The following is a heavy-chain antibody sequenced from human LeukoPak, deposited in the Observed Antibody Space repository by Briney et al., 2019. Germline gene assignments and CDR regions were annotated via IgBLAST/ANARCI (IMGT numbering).Heavy chain of an antibody. D-gene: IGHD1-7*01. J-gene: IGHJ3*02. CDR1: GCSISGYY. V-gene: IGHV4-4*07. CDR3: ARLITGTTTAFDI. Sequence: SETLSLTCSVSGCSISGYYWTWIRQPAGKGLEWIGRVYTSGSTHYNPSLKTRLTMSVDTSKNQFSLKLSSVTAADTAVYYCARLITGTTTAFDIWGQGTMVTVSS. CDR2: VYTSGST.